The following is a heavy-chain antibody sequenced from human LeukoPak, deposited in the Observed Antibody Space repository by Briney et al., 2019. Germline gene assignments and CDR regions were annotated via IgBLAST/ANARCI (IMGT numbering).Heavy chain of an antibody. Sequence: PSETLSLTCTVSGGSVSSSSYYWGWGWIRQPPGKGPEWIGAFYYNGNTYYKPSLQSRVTISAGTSKNQFSLDLTSVTAADAATYWCVCQRATLGSTHYYMDAWGKGTTVVVSS. J-gene: IGHJ6*03. CDR3: VCQRATLGSTHYYMDA. CDR1: GGSVSSSSYY. D-gene: IGHD3-16*01. CDR2: FYYNGNT. V-gene: IGHV4-39*07.